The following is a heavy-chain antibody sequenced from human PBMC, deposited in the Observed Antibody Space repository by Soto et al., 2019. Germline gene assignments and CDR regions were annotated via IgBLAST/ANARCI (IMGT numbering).Heavy chain of an antibody. Sequence: SETLSLTCVVYGGSFSGIYWSWIRQPPGKGLEWIGEINHSGSTNYSPSLESRVTISLDTSNYQFSLNLSSVTAADTAVYYCARGPGYSYGYSVYYYYYGMDVWGQGTTVTVSS. CDR1: GGSFSGIY. D-gene: IGHD5-18*01. CDR3: ARGPGYSYGYSVYYYYYGMDV. J-gene: IGHJ6*02. CDR2: INHSGST. V-gene: IGHV4-34*01.